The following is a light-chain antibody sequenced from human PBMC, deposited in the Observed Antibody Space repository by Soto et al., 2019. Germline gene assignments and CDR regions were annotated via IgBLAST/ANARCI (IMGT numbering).Light chain of an antibody. Sequence: ALTQPASVSGSPGQSITISCTGTSSDVGAYNYVSWYQHYPGRAPKLMIYDVSNRPSGVSDRFSGSKSGSTASLTISGLPAEDESDYYCSSYTSSNTVLFGGGTKLTVL. J-gene: IGLJ2*01. CDR3: SSYTSSNTVL. CDR1: SSDVGAYNY. CDR2: DVS. V-gene: IGLV2-14*03.